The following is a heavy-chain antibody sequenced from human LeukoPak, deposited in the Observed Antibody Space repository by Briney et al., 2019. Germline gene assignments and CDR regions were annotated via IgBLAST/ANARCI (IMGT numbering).Heavy chain of an antibody. D-gene: IGHD2-15*01. J-gene: IGHJ4*02. V-gene: IGHV3-48*03. CDR3: ARGYDIVVVVAATGLDY. CDR1: GFTFSSYE. CDR2: ISSSGSTI. Sequence: GGSLRLSCAASGFTFSSYEMNWVRQAPGKGLEWVSYISSSGSTIYYADSVKGRFTISRDNAKNSLYLQMNSLRAEDTAVYYCARGYDIVVVVAATGLDYWGQETLVTVSS.